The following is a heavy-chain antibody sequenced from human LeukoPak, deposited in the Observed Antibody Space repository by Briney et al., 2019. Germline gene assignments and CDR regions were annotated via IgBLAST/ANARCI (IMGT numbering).Heavy chain of an antibody. D-gene: IGHD3-10*01. CDR2: ISVFNGNT. J-gene: IGHJ3*02. CDR1: GYSFTSYG. V-gene: IGHV1-18*01. Sequence: GASAKVSCKASGYSFTSYGIRWVRQAPGQGLEWMGWISVFNGNTKYAQKFQGRVTMTTDTSTVYMELRSLRSDDTAVYYCARDITLVRGLGDAFDIWGQGTMVTVSS. CDR3: ARDITLVRGLGDAFDI.